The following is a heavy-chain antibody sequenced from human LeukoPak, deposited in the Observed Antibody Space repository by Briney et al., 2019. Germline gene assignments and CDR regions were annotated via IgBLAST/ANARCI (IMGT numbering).Heavy chain of an antibody. CDR1: GGSISSYY. CDR3: ATQGRYSYGYDTPRFDY. D-gene: IGHD5-18*01. Sequence: ESSETLSLTCTVSGGSISSYYWSWIRQPPGKGLEWIGYIYYSGSTNYNPSLKSRVTISVDTSKNQFSLKLSSVTAADTAVYYCATQGRYSYGYDTPRFDYWGQGTLVTVSS. J-gene: IGHJ4*02. CDR2: IYYSGST. V-gene: IGHV4-59*08.